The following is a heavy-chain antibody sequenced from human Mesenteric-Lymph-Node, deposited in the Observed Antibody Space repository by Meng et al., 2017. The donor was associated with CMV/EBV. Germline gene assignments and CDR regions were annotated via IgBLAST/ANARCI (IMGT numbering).Heavy chain of an antibody. Sequence: GGSLRLSCAASGFTFSSYAMSWVRQAPGKGLEWVSVIYSGGSSTYYADSVKGRFTISRDNSKNTLYLQMNSLRAEDTAVYYCARDQGYGSGSYWVYWGQGTLVTVSS. CDR2: IYSGGSST. CDR3: ARDQGYGSGSYWVY. CDR1: GFTFSSYA. D-gene: IGHD3-10*01. V-gene: IGHV3-23*03. J-gene: IGHJ4*02.